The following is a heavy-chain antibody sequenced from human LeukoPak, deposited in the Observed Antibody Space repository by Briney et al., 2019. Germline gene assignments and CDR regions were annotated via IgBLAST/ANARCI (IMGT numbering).Heavy chain of an antibody. V-gene: IGHV3-11*04. D-gene: IGHD3-3*01. J-gene: IGHJ4*02. Sequence: PGGSLRLSCAASGFTFSDYYVSWIRQTPGKGLEWVSYISNSGSSIFYADSAKGRFTISRDNAKNSLYLRMNSLRAEDTAVYYCARATRGLRFLEWPYYFDYWGQGALVTVSS. CDR1: GFTFSDYY. CDR2: ISNSGSSI. CDR3: ARATRGLRFLEWPYYFDY.